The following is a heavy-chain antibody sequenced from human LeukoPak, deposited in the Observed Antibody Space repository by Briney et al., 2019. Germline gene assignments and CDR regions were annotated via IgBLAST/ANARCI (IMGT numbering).Heavy chain of an antibody. CDR3: AKVMPLYQLQWGLYDY. D-gene: IGHD2-2*01. CDR1: GFTFSSYA. Sequence: GGSLRLSCAASGFTFSSYAMSWDRQAPGKGLEWVSAISGSGGSTYYADSVKGRFTISRDNSKNTLYLQMNSLRVEDTAVYYCAKVMPLYQLQWGLYDYWGQGTLVTVSS. J-gene: IGHJ4*02. CDR2: ISGSGGST. V-gene: IGHV3-23*01.